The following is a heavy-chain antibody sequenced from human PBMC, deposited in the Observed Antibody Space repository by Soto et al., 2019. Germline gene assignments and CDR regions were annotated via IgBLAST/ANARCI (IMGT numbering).Heavy chain of an antibody. J-gene: IGHJ4*02. CDR1: GGTFSSYA. V-gene: IGHV1-69*13. D-gene: IGHD2-2*01. CDR2: IIPIFGTA. Sequence: ASVKVSCKASGGTFSSYAISWVRQAPGQGLEWMGGIIPIFGTANYAQKFQGRVTITADESTGTAYMELSSLRSEDTAVYYCATDSPSCSSTSCSLDYWGQGTLVTVSS. CDR3: ATDSPSCSSTSCSLDY.